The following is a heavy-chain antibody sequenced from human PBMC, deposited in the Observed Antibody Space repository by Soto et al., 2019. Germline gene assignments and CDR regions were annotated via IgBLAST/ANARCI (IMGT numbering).Heavy chain of an antibody. CDR1: GFTFNNYW. Sequence: EVQLVESGGGLVQPGGSLRLSCAASGFTFNNYWMHWVRQAPGKGLVWVSRIKYDESSTSYADSVKGRFKIARDNAKNKMYLQINSLRGEDTAVYYCARGGWGSYYFDYWGQGTLVTVSA. CDR2: IKYDESST. V-gene: IGHV3-74*01. D-gene: IGHD3-16*01. CDR3: ARGGWGSYYFDY. J-gene: IGHJ4*02.